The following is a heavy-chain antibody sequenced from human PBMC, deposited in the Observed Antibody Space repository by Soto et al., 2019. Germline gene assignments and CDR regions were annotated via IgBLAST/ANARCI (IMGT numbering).Heavy chain of an antibody. J-gene: IGHJ6*02. V-gene: IGHV3-33*01. D-gene: IGHD6-6*01. CDR1: GFIFSNFG. CDR3: ARDPRTARASAMDV. Sequence: VGSLRLSCAASGFIFSNFGMHWVRQAPGKGLEWVAGAWYDGSNGVSADSVKGRFTISRDNSKNTLYLQMTSLRAEDTAVYYCARDPRTARASAMDVWGQGTTVTVSS. CDR2: AWYDGSNG.